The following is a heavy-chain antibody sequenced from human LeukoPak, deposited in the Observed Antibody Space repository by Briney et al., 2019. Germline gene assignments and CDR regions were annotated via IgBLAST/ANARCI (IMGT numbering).Heavy chain of an antibody. CDR3: ARDYCSSTSCYFDY. Sequence: GASVKVSCKASGYTFTSYDINWVRQATGQGLEWMGWMNPNSGNTGYAQKFQGRVTMTRNTSISTAYMELSSLRSEDTAVYYCARDYCSSTSCYFDYWGQGTLVTVSS. CDR2: MNPNSGNT. J-gene: IGHJ4*02. V-gene: IGHV1-8*01. D-gene: IGHD2-2*01. CDR1: GYTFTSYD.